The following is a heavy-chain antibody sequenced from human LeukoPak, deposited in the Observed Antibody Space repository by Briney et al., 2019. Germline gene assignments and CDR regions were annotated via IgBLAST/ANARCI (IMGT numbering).Heavy chain of an antibody. V-gene: IGHV4-39*01. CDR2: IYYSGST. CDR3: ARGDCSGGSCYSWHQKNWFDP. CDR1: GGSISSSSYY. J-gene: IGHJ5*02. D-gene: IGHD2-15*01. Sequence: SETLSLTCTVSGGSISSSSYYWGWIRQPPGKGLEWIGSIYYSGSTCYNPSLKSRVTISVDTSKNQFSLKLSSVTAADTAVYYCARGDCSGGSCYSWHQKNWFDPWGQGTLVTVSS.